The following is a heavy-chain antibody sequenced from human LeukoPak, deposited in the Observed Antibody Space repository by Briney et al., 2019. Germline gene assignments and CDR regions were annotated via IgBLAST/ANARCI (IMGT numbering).Heavy chain of an antibody. CDR3: AKDRDGYNSYFDY. V-gene: IGHV3-23*01. J-gene: IGHJ4*02. Sequence: PGGSLRLSCATSGFTFSNYGMSWVCQAPGKGLEWVSGMSGSGGGTYYADSVKGRFTISRDNSKNTLYLQMNSLRAEDTAVYYCAKDRDGYNSYFDYWGQGTLVTVSS. CDR1: GFTFSNYG. CDR2: MSGSGGGT. D-gene: IGHD5-24*01.